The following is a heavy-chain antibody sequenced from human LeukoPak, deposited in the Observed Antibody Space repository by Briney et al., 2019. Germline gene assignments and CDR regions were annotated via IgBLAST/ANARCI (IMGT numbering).Heavy chain of an antibody. J-gene: IGHJ4*02. D-gene: IGHD6-13*01. V-gene: IGHV4-34*03. CDR2: INHSGST. Sequence: PSETLSLTCAVYGGSFSGYYWSWIRQPPGKGLEWIGEINHSGSTNYNPSLKSRVTISVDTPKNQFSLKLSSVTAADTAVYYCTRGGESSSWYHFDYWGQGTLVTVSS. CDR1: GGSFSGYY. CDR3: TRGGESSSWYHFDY.